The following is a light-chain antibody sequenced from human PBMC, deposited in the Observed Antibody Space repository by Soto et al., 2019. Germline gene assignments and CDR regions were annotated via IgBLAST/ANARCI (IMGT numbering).Light chain of an antibody. CDR3: QQRSNWPPKIT. CDR2: DAS. Sequence: EIVMPQSPATLSLSPGERATLSCRASQSVSIYLAWYQQKPGQAPRLLIYDASNRATGIPARFSGSGSGTDFTLTISSLEPEDFAVYYCQQRSNWPPKITFGQGTRLENK. CDR1: QSVSIY. J-gene: IGKJ5*01. V-gene: IGKV3-11*01.